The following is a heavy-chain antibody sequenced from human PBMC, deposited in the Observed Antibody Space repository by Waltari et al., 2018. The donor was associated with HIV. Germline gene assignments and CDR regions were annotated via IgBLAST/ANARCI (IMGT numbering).Heavy chain of an antibody. J-gene: IGHJ4*02. CDR2: IKEDGGER. CDR1: GFSFGSFW. CDR3: ARGAGSV. Sequence: LEESGGGAVQPGESLRLACEASGFSFGSFWMSWVRQVSGKGLEWVANIKEDGGERNVVDSVKGRFTVSRDNAKNLLILKMDNLKMEDSGIYYCARGAGSVWGQGTLVTVSS. V-gene: IGHV3-7*01.